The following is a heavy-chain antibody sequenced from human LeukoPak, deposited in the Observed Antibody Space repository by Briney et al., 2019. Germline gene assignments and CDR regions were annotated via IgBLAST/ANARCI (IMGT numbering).Heavy chain of an antibody. D-gene: IGHD2-2*01. CDR2: VSGYNGNT. CDR3: ARSGFCTSSSCSRESDGLDF. Sequence: ASVKVSCKASGYNFISYGVSWVRQAPGQGLEWMGWVSGYNGNTNYAQKMEYRVIMTTDPATSTAYMELRDLRSGDTAVYYCARSGFCTSSSCSRESDGLDFWGQGTMDTVSS. CDR1: GYNFISYG. J-gene: IGHJ3*01. V-gene: IGHV1-18*01.